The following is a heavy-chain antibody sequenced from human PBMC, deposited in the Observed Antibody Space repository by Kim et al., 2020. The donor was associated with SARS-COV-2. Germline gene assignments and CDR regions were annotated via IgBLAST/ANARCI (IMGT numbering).Heavy chain of an antibody. CDR3: TRDGLGRGDV. CDR2: IKQDGGEK. CDR1: GFSFSSYY. J-gene: IGHJ6*03. Sequence: GGSLRLSCAASGFSFSSYYMSWIRQAPGKGPQWVANIKQDGGEKYYIDSVKGRFTISRDNAKNSVYLQMNNLRAEDTAVYYCTRDGLGRGDVWGKGTTV. V-gene: IGHV3-7*01.